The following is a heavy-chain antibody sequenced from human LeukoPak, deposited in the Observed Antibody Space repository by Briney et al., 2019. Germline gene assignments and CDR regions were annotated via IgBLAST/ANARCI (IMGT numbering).Heavy chain of an antibody. Sequence: SETLSLTCTVSGGSITSYYWSWIRQPAGKGQEWIGRIYTSGSTNYNPSLRSRVTMSVDTSKNQFSLKLSSVTAADTAVYYCARYLVGVSPFPDSWGQGTLVTVSS. J-gene: IGHJ4*02. V-gene: IGHV4-4*07. CDR1: GGSITSYY. CDR3: ARYLVGVSPFPDS. D-gene: IGHD3-16*01. CDR2: IYTSGST.